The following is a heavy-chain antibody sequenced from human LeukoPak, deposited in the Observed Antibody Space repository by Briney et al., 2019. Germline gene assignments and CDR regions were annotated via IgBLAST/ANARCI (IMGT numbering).Heavy chain of an antibody. D-gene: IGHD3-22*01. CDR1: GFTFSSYS. CDR3: AREDYYDSSGYQRGIDC. CDR2: IGSRSTTI. Sequence: PGGSLRLSCAASGFTFSSYSMNWVRQAPGKGLEWVSYIGSRSTTIYYADSVKGRFTISRDNAKNSLYLQMNSLRDEDTALYYCAREDYYDSSGYQRGIDCWGQGTLVTVSS. J-gene: IGHJ4*02. V-gene: IGHV3-48*02.